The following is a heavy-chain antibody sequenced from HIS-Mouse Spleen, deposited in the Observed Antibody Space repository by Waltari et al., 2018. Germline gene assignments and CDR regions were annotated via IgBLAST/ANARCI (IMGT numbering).Heavy chain of an antibody. CDR3: AKDRWGPVAGTGDAFDI. V-gene: IGHV3-33*06. CDR2: RWYDGSNK. CDR1: GFTFSSYG. Sequence: QVQLVESGGGVVQPGRSLRLPCAASGFTFSSYGMQWVRQAPGKGLEWVAVRWYDGSNKYYADSVKGRFTISRDNSKNTLYLQMNSLRAEDTAVYYCAKDRWGPVAGTGDAFDIWGQGTMVTVSS. D-gene: IGHD6-19*01. J-gene: IGHJ3*02.